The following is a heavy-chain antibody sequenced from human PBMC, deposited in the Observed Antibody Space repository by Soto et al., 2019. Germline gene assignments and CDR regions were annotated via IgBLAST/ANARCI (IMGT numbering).Heavy chain of an antibody. CDR2: MNPNSGNT. D-gene: IGHD4-17*01. CDR3: ARGALFEDYGDYTVWAGSGYYYYMDV. J-gene: IGHJ6*03. V-gene: IGHV1-8*01. Sequence: ASVKVSCKASGYTFTSYDINWVRQATGQGLEWMGWMNPNSGNTGYAQKFQGRVTMTRNTSISTAYMELSSLRSEDTAVYYCARGALFEDYGDYTVWAGSGYYYYMDVWGKGTTVTVSS. CDR1: GYTFTSYD.